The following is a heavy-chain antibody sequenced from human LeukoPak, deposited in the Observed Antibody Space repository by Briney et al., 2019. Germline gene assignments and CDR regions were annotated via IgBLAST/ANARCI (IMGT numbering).Heavy chain of an antibody. J-gene: IGHJ6*03. Sequence: PGGSLRLSCAASGFTFSSYAMHWVRQAPGKGLEWVAVISYDGSNKYYADSVKGRFTISRDNSNNTLYLQLNSVRPEDTAVYHCAKDGGYCSRTSCHKDNYMDVWGKGTTVTVSS. CDR2: ISYDGSNK. CDR3: AKDGGYCSRTSCHKDNYMDV. D-gene: IGHD2-2*02. CDR1: GFTFSSYA. V-gene: IGHV3-30-3*01.